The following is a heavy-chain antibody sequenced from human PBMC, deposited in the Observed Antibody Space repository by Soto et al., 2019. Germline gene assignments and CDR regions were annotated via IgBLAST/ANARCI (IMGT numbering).Heavy chain of an antibody. CDR1: GFTFSSYA. Sequence: GSLRLSCAASGFTFSSYAMSWVRQAPGKGLEWVSAISGSGGSTYYADSVKGRFTISRDNSKNTLSLQMNSLRAEDTAVYYCAKDSGRWLQLIDYWGQGTLVTVSS. J-gene: IGHJ4*02. CDR3: AKDSGRWLQLIDY. D-gene: IGHD1-1*01. V-gene: IGHV3-23*01. CDR2: ISGSGGST.